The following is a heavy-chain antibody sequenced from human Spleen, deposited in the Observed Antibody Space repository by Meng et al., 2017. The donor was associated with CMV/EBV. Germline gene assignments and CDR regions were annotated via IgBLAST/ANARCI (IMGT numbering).Heavy chain of an antibody. V-gene: IGHV4-38-2*02. CDR3: ARGRVRYYYYYYGMDV. Sequence: SETLSLTCTVSGYFISSGYYWGWIRQPPGKGLEWIGSIYHSESTYYNPSLKSRVSISVDTSKNQFSLKLSSVTAADTAVYYCARGRVRYYYYYYGMDVWGQGTTVTVSS. J-gene: IGHJ6*02. CDR1: GYFISSGYY. CDR2: IYHSEST.